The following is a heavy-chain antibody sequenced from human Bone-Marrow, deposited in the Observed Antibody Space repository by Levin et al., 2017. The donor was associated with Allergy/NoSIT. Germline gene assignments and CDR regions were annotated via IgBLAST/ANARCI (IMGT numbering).Heavy chain of an antibody. CDR1: GNNFTTYW. CDR3: ARQTSPYGDSFDS. D-gene: IGHD4-17*01. V-gene: IGHV5-51*01. J-gene: IGHJ4*02. Sequence: GGSLRLSCKDSGNNFTTYWIGWVRQMPGKGLEWMGIIYPDDSDTLYSPSFQGQVTISADKSISTAYLQWSSLQASDTAIYYCARQTSPYGDSFDSWGQGTLVTVSS. CDR2: IYPDDSDT.